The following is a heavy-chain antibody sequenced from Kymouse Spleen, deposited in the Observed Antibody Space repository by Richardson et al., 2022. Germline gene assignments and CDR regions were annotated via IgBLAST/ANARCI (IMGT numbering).Heavy chain of an antibody. CDR3: AKDRIAAADYGMDV. V-gene: IGHV3-30*18. CDR2: ISYDGSNK. J-gene: IGHJ6*02. CDR1: GFTFSSYG. D-gene: IGHD6-13*01. Sequence: QVQLVESGGGVVQPGRSLRLSCAASGFTFSSYGMHWVRQAPGKGLEWVAVISYDGSNKYYADSVKGRFTISRDNSKNTLYLQMNSLRAEDTAVYYCAKDRIAAADYGMDVWGQGTTVTVSS.